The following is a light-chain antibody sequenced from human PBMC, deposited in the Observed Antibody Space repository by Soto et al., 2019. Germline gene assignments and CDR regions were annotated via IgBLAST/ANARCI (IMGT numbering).Light chain of an antibody. CDR3: QQRHSTPLT. Sequence: DIEVIQSPSSLSASVGDRVTITCRASLRISKYLNWYQQLPGKAPKLLIYGASSLQSGVPSRFSGSGSGTDFTLTISGLQPEDSATYYCQQRHSTPLTFGGGTKLEI. CDR2: GAS. J-gene: IGKJ4*01. V-gene: IGKV1-39*01. CDR1: LRISKY.